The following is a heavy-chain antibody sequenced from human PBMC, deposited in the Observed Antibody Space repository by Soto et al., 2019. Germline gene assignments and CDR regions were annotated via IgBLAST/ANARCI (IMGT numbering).Heavy chain of an antibody. D-gene: IGHD4-17*01. CDR1: GYTFTSYA. Sequence: QVQLAQSGAEVKKPGASVKVSCKASGYTFTSYAMHWVRQAPGQRLEWMGWINAGNGNTKYSQKFQGRVTITRDTSASTAYMELSSLRSEDTAVYYCARSLSYGDSTNAFDIWGQGTMVTVSS. CDR2: INAGNGNT. V-gene: IGHV1-3*01. CDR3: ARSLSYGDSTNAFDI. J-gene: IGHJ3*02.